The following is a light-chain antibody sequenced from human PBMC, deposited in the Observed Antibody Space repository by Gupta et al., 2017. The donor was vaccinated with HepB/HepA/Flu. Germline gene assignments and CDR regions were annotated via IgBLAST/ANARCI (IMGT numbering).Light chain of an antibody. J-gene: IGKJ1*01. Sequence: EIVLTQSPATLSMSPGERVILTCRASQTIGNSIAWYQVKPGQAPGLLIYRAATRDTDVPARFSGSGSGTMFTLTISSLQSEDCAVYYCHQYNNWLWTFGQGTKVEIK. CDR1: QTIGNS. CDR2: RAA. CDR3: HQYNNWLWT. V-gene: IGKV3-15*01.